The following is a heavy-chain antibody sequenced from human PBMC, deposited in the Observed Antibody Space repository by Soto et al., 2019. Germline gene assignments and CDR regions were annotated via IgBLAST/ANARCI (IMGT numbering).Heavy chain of an antibody. D-gene: IGHD3-16*02. J-gene: IGHJ3*02. Sequence: GGSLRLSCAASGFTFSSYALHWVRQAPGKGLEWVAVISYDGSNKYYADSVKGRFTISRDNSKNTLYLQMNSLRAEDTAVYYCARILTYYDYVWGSYRPGTFDIWGQGTMGTVSS. CDR1: GFTFSSYA. V-gene: IGHV3-30-3*01. CDR2: ISYDGSNK. CDR3: ARILTYYDYVWGSYRPGTFDI.